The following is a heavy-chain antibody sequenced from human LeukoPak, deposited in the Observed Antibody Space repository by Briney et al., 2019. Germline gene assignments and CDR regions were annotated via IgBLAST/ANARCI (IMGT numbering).Heavy chain of an antibody. J-gene: IGHJ4*02. Sequence: SETLSLTCTVSGGSISNYYWSWIGQPAGKGLEWIWRIYTSGSTNYNPSLKSRVTMSVDTSKNQFSLKLSSVTAADTAVYYCARDNDFWSGYHDYWGQGTLVTVSS. CDR3: ARDNDFWSGYHDY. CDR1: GGSISNYY. D-gene: IGHD3-3*01. V-gene: IGHV4-4*07. CDR2: IYTSGST.